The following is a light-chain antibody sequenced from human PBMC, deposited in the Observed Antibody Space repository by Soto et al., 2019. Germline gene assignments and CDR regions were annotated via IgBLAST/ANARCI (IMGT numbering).Light chain of an antibody. Sequence: EIVMTQSPATLSVSPGERATLSCRASQSISNKLAWYQQKPGQAPRLLIYGASTRATGIPARFSGSGSGTEFTLTIRSLQSEDFAVYYCQEYNNWHPITFGGGTKVEIK. J-gene: IGKJ4*01. CDR1: QSISNK. CDR2: GAS. V-gene: IGKV3-15*01. CDR3: QEYNNWHPIT.